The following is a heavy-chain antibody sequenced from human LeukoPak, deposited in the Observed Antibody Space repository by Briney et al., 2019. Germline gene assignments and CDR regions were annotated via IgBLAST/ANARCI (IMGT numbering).Heavy chain of an antibody. CDR2: IYTSGST. CDR1: GGSISSYY. Sequence: NPSETLSLTCTVSGGSISSYYWSWIRQPAGKGLEWIGRIYTSGSTNYNPSLKSRVTMSVDTSKNQFSLKLSSVTAADTAVYYCAREGYDILTGYYKGPFDYWGQGTLVTVSS. CDR3: AREGYDILTGYYKGPFDY. J-gene: IGHJ4*02. V-gene: IGHV4-4*07. D-gene: IGHD3-9*01.